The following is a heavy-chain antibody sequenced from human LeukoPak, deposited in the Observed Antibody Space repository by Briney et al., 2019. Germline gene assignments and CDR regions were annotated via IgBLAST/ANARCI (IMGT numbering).Heavy chain of an antibody. J-gene: IGHJ4*02. CDR2: ISYDGSNK. V-gene: IGHV3-30*18. Sequence: PGGSLRLSCAASGFTFSSYGMHWVRQAPGKGLEWVAVISYDGSNKYYADSVKGRFTISRDNSKNTLYLQMNSLRAEDTAVYYCAKAWGSSGYYYFDYWGQGTLVTVSS. D-gene: IGHD3-22*01. CDR3: AKAWGSSGYYYFDY. CDR1: GFTFSSYG.